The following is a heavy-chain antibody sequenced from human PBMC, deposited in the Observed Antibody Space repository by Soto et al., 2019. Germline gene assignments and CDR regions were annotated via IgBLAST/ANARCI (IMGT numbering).Heavy chain of an antibody. D-gene: IGHD5-18*01. CDR3: ASPVDTAMVTAVAGMDV. J-gene: IGHJ6*02. CDR2: ISPIFGTA. Sequence: QVQLVQSGAEVKKPGSSVKVSCKASGGTFSSYAISWVRQAPGQGLEWMGGISPIFGTANYAQKFPGRVTITADESTSTAYMELSSLRSEDTAVYYCASPVDTAMVTAVAGMDVWGQGTTVTVSS. V-gene: IGHV1-69*01. CDR1: GGTFSSYA.